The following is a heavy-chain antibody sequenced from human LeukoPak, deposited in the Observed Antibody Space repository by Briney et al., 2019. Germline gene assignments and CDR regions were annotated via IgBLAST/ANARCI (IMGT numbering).Heavy chain of an antibody. CDR3: AKGGGSPRYYYYYYMDV. V-gene: IGHV3-30*02. D-gene: IGHD3-16*01. CDR1: GFTFSSYT. CDR2: IRYDGTNE. J-gene: IGHJ6*03. Sequence: GGSLRLSCAASGFTFSSYTMYWVRQAPGKGLEWVASIRYDGTNERYANSVKGRFTVSRDNSKNTLFLQMDSLRVEDTSIYYCAKGGGSPRYYYYYYMDVWGRGTAVTISS.